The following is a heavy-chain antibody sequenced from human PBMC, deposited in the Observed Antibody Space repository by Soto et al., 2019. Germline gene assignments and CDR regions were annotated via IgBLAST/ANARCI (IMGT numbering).Heavy chain of an antibody. Sequence: GGSLRLSCAASGFTCSSYAMSWVRQAPGKGLEWVSAISGSGGSTYYADSVKGRFTISRDNSKNTLYLQMNSLRAEDTAVYYCAKVEYYYGSGSYYNLHYYGMDVWGQGTTVTVSS. D-gene: IGHD3-10*01. CDR2: ISGSGGST. CDR1: GFTCSSYA. J-gene: IGHJ6*02. CDR3: AKVEYYYGSGSYYNLHYYGMDV. V-gene: IGHV3-23*01.